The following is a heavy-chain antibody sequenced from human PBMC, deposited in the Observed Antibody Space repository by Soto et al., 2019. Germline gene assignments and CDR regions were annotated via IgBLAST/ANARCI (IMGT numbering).Heavy chain of an antibody. CDR1: GYTFTSYG. V-gene: IGHV1-18*01. D-gene: IGHD1-1*01. J-gene: IGHJ4*02. Sequence: QVHLVQSGAEVKKPGASVKVSCKASGYTFTSYGITWVRQAPGQGLEWMGWISAHNGNTDYAQKLQGRVIVTRDTSTSTAYMELRTLRSDDTAVDYCARGGYGDYWGQGALVTGSS. CDR3: ARGGYGDY. CDR2: ISAHNGNT.